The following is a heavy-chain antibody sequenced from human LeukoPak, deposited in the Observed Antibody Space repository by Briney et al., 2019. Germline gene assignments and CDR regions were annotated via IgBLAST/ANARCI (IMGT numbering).Heavy chain of an antibody. CDR3: ASTRGMDVYYYGSGSYSTDAFDI. CDR1: GFTFSSYS. V-gene: IGHV3-21*01. D-gene: IGHD3-10*01. J-gene: IGHJ3*02. CDR2: ISSSSSYI. Sequence: PGGSLRLSCAASGFTFSSYSMNWVRQAPGKGLEWVSSISSSSSYIYYADSVKGRFTISRDNAKNSLYLQMNSPRAEDTAVYYCASTRGMDVYYYGSGSYSTDAFDIWGQGTMVTVSS.